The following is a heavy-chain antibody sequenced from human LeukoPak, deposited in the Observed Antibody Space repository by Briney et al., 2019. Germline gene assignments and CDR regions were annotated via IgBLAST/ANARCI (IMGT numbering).Heavy chain of an antibody. J-gene: IGHJ3*02. D-gene: IGHD1-1*01. V-gene: IGHV1-2*02. CDR2: INPNSGGT. Sequence: ASVKVSCKASGYTFTGYYMYWVRQAPGQGLEWMGWINPNSGGTNYAQKFQGRVTMTRDTSISTAYMELSRLRSDDTAVYYCARPNVAFDAFDIWGQGTMVTVSS. CDR1: GYTFTGYY. CDR3: ARPNVAFDAFDI.